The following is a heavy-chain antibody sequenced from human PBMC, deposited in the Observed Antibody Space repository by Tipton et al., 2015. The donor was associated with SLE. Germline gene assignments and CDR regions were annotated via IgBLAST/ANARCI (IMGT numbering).Heavy chain of an antibody. V-gene: IGHV3-48*03. J-gene: IGHJ4*02. Sequence: SLRLSCAASGFTVSSNYMNWVRQAPGKGLEWVSYISSSGSTIYYADSVKGRFTISRDNAKNSLYLQMNSLRAEDTAVYYCARVGQQLAFDYWGQGTLVTVSS. CDR3: ARVGQQLAFDY. CDR1: GFTVSSNY. D-gene: IGHD6-13*01. CDR2: ISSSGSTI.